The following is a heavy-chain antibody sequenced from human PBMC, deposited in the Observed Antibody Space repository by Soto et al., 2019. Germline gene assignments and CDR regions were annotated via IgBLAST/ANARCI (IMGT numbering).Heavy chain of an antibody. CDR1: GGTFNTYT. CDR2: IIPILDIA. J-gene: IGHJ5*02. V-gene: IGHV1-69*04. CDR3: ARDLTMVRGVIIDP. Sequence: GASVKVSCKSSGGTFNTYTITWVRRAPGQGLEWMGRIIPILDIANYAQKFQGRVTITADKSTRTVYMELSSLRSEDTAVYYCARDLTMVRGVIIDPWGQGTPVTVSS. D-gene: IGHD3-10*01.